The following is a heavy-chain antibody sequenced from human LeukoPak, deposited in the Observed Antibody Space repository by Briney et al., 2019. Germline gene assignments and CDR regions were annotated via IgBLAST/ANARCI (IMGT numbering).Heavy chain of an antibody. J-gene: IGHJ5*02. Sequence: SETLSLTCTVSGRSIRSVYWNWIRQSAGKGLEWIGRIYATDLTNYNPSLQSRVTLSVDMSKNELSLTLKSATAADTAVYYCARGFGSGTSPIDLWGQGALVTVSS. V-gene: IGHV4-4*07. D-gene: IGHD3-10*01. CDR1: GRSIRSVY. CDR2: IYATDLT. CDR3: ARGFGSGTSPIDL.